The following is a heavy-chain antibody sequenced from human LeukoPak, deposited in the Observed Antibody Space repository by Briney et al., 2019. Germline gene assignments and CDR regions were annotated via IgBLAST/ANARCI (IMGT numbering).Heavy chain of an antibody. J-gene: IGHJ4*02. D-gene: IGHD4-11*01. CDR3: ARGTRPFDY. CDR1: GGSFSDYY. V-gene: IGHV4-34*01. Sequence: SETLSLTCAVYGGSFSDYYWSWIRLPPGKGLEWIGEINQKRGSTNYNPSLKSRVTISVDTSKNQFSLKLSSVTAADTAVYYCARGTRPFDYWGQGTLVTVSS. CDR2: INQKRGST.